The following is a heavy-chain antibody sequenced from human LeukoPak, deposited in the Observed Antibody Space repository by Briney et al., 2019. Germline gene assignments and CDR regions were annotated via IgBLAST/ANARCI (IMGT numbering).Heavy chain of an antibody. CDR3: ARGDYDILTGYLRELWFDP. CDR1: GGSISSGSYY. J-gene: IGHJ5*02. V-gene: IGHV4-61*02. Sequence: PSETLSLTCTVSGGSISSGSYYWSWIRQPAGKGLEWIGRIYTSGSTNYNPSLKSRVTISVDTSKNQFSLKLSSVTAADTAVYYCARGDYDILTGYLRELWFDPWGQGTLVTVSS. CDR2: IYTSGST. D-gene: IGHD3-9*01.